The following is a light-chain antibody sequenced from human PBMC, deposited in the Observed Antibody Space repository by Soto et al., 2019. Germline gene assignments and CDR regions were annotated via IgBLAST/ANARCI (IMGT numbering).Light chain of an antibody. Sequence: EMVLTQSPGTMSLSPGDRATLSCRASQSVSSSYLAWYQQKPGQAPRLLIYGASSRATGIPDRFSGSGSGTDFTLTISRLEPEDFAVYYCQQYGSSPQTFGQGTKVAIK. CDR1: QSVSSSY. J-gene: IGKJ1*01. V-gene: IGKV3-20*01. CDR3: QQYGSSPQT. CDR2: GAS.